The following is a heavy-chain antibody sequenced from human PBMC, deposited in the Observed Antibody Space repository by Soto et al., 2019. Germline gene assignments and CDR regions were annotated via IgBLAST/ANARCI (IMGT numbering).Heavy chain of an antibody. CDR1: GFTFSSYA. D-gene: IGHD4-4*01. CDR3: ARPTESVYYDDYGMDV. J-gene: IGHJ6*01. Sequence: QVQLVESGGGVVQPGRSLRLSCAASGFTFSSYAMHWVRQAPGKGLEWVAVISYDGSNKYYADSVKGRFTISRDNSKNTLYLQMNSLRAEDTAVYYCARPTESVYYDDYGMDVW. CDR2: ISYDGSNK. V-gene: IGHV3-30-3*01.